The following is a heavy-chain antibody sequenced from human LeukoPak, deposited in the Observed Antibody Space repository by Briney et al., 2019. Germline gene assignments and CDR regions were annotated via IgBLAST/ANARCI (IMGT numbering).Heavy chain of an antibody. CDR1: GGSFSGYY. V-gene: IGHV4-34*01. CDR2: INHSGST. J-gene: IGHJ5*02. CDR3: ARDLGRTATTTGLP. Sequence: SETLSLTCAVYGGSFSGYYWSWIRQPPGKGLEWIGEINHSGSTNYNPSLKSRVTISVDTSKNQFSLKLSSVTAADTAVYYCARDLGRTATTTGLPWGQGTLVTVSS. D-gene: IGHD4-11*01.